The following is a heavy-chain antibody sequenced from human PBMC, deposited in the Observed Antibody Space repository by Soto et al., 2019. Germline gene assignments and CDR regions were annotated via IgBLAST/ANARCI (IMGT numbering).Heavy chain of an antibody. CDR2: ISWNSGSI. Sequence: EVQLVESGGGLVQPGRSLRLSCAASGFTFDDYAMHWVRQAPGKGLEWVSGISWNSGSIGYADSVKGRFTISRDNAKNSLYLQMNSLRAEDTALYYCAKDIEARRRGYYFDYWGQGTLVNVSS. CDR1: GFTFDDYA. V-gene: IGHV3-9*01. CDR3: AKDIEARRRGYYFDY. D-gene: IGHD3-10*01. J-gene: IGHJ4*02.